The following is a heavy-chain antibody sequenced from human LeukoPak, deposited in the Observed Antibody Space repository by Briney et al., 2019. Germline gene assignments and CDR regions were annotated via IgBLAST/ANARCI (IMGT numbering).Heavy chain of an antibody. J-gene: IGHJ4*02. CDR3: ATNTGTVFDY. CDR1: GGSISSYY. CDR2: IYYSGST. Sequence: SETLSLTCSVSGGSISSYYWSWTRQPPGKGLEWIGYIYYSGSTEYNPSLRSRVTISLEMSKHQFSLNVTSVTAADTAVYYCATNTGTVFDYWGQGALVTVSS. D-gene: IGHD7-27*01. V-gene: IGHV4-59*01.